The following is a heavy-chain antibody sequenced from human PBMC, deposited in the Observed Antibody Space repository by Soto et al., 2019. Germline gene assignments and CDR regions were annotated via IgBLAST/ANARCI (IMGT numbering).Heavy chain of an antibody. D-gene: IGHD3-10*01. J-gene: IGHJ4*02. CDR3: ATLGGYSGY. Sequence: LETMSLTCTVSGGSISSSSYYWGWIRQHPGTGLEWIGSIYYSGSTYYNPSLKSRVTISVDTSKNQFSLTLSSVTAADTAVYYCATLGGYSGYWGQGTLVTVSS. CDR1: GGSISSSSYY. V-gene: IGHV4-39*01. CDR2: IYYSGST.